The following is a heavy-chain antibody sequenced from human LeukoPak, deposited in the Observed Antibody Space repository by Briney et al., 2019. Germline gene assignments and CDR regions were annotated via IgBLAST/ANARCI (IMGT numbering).Heavy chain of an antibody. D-gene: IGHD4-17*01. V-gene: IGHV3-30*18. J-gene: IGHJ6*02. Sequence: AGGSLRLSCAASGFTFSTYGMHWVRQAPGKGLEWVAVISYDGSNEYYADSVKGRFTIPRDNSKNTLYLQMSSLRAEDTAVYYCAKEMTTVKRASYYYGMDVWGQGTTVTVSS. CDR3: AKEMTTVKRASYYYGMDV. CDR2: ISYDGSNE. CDR1: GFTFSTYG.